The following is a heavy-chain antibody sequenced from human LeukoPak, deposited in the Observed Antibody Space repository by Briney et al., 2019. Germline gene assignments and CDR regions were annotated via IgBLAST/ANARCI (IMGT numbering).Heavy chain of an antibody. CDR2: ISYDGSDT. CDR1: GFTFSSYG. CDR3: AKDLTYYYDISGSYYGYYFDY. Sequence: GGSLRLSCAASGFTFSSYGMHWVRQAPGKGLEWVAVISYDGSDTYYADSVKGRFTISRDNSKNMLYLQMNSLRPEDTAVYYCAKDLTYYYDISGSYYGYYFDYWGQGTLVTVSS. D-gene: IGHD3-22*01. J-gene: IGHJ4*02. V-gene: IGHV3-30*18.